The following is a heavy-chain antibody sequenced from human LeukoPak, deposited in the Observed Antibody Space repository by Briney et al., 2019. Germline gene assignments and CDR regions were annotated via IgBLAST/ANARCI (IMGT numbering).Heavy chain of an antibody. CDR1: GFTFSSYG. J-gene: IGHJ4*02. V-gene: IGHV3-33*01. CDR3: ARGAEGGYLPVDY. Sequence: GRSLRLSCAASGFTFSSYGMHWVRQAPGKGLEWVAVIWYDGSSKYYTDSVKGRFTISRDNSKNTLYLQMNSLRADDTAVYYCARGAEGGYLPVDYWGQGTLVTVSS. D-gene: IGHD3-22*01. CDR2: IWYDGSSK.